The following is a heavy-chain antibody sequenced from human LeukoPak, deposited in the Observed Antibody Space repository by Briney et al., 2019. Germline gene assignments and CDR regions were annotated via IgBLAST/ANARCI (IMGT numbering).Heavy chain of an antibody. Sequence: PSETLSLTCTVSRGSISTFYWSWLRQPAGKGLEWIGHIYTSGTTNYNPSLKSRVTMSIDTSKNQFSLKLSSVTAADTAVYYCARGRYCTDGSCYFDYWGQGTLVTVSS. V-gene: IGHV4-4*07. D-gene: IGHD2-15*01. CDR1: RGSISTFY. J-gene: IGHJ4*02. CDR3: ARGRYCTDGSCYFDY. CDR2: IYTSGTT.